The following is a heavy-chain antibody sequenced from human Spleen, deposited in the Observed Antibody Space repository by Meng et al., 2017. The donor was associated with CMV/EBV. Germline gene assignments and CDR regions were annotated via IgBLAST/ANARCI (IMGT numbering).Heavy chain of an antibody. D-gene: IGHD2-15*01. J-gene: IGHJ6*02. CDR2: INHSGST. Sequence: SETLSLTCSVSRASLSSDGYSWSCIRQPPGKGLEWIGEINHSGSTNYNPSLKCRVTISVDTSKNQYALKLSSVTAADTAVYYWARRVVVYSRDVWGQGTTVTVSS. CDR3: ARRVVVYSRDV. V-gene: IGHV4-34*01. CDR1: RASLSSDGYS.